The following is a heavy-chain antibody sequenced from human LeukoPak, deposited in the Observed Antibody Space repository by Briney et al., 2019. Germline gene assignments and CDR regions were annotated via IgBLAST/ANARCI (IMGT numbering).Heavy chain of an antibody. CDR3: ARLLAGGNAFDI. Sequence: ASMKVSCKASGYTFTGNYIHWVRQAPGLGLEWMGWINPNSGGTKYAQKFQGRVTLTSDTSITTAYLDLASLTSDDTAVYYCARLLAGGNAFDIWGQGTMLAVSS. D-gene: IGHD1-14*01. V-gene: IGHV1-2*02. J-gene: IGHJ3*02. CDR1: GYTFTGNY. CDR2: INPNSGGT.